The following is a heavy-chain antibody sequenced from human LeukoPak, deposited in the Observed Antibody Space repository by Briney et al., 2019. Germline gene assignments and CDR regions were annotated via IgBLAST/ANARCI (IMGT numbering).Heavy chain of an antibody. J-gene: IGHJ4*02. V-gene: IGHV3-33*01. CDR2: IWYDGSNK. CDR1: GFTFSSYG. CDR3: ARGAKYYYDSSGFRDFDY. Sequence: PGGSLRLSCAASGFTFSSYGMHWVRQAPGKGLEWVAVIWYDGSNKYYADSVKGRFTISRDNSKNTLYLQMNSLRAEDTAVYYCARGAKYYYDSSGFRDFDYWGQGTLVTVSS. D-gene: IGHD3-22*01.